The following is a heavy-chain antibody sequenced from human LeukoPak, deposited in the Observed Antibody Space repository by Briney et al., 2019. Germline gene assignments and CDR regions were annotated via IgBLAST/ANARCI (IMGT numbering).Heavy chain of an antibody. V-gene: IGHV3-30*18. CDR3: AKDLYVDIVATARNTKYYYYGMDV. CDR2: ISYDGSNK. CDR1: GFTFSSYG. J-gene: IGHJ6*04. Sequence: GRSLRLSCAASGFTFSSYGMHWVRQAPGKGLEWVAVISYDGSNKYYADSVKGRFTISRDNSKNTLYLQMNSLRAEDTAVYYCAKDLYVDIVATARNTKYYYYGMDVWGKGTTVTVSS. D-gene: IGHD5-12*01.